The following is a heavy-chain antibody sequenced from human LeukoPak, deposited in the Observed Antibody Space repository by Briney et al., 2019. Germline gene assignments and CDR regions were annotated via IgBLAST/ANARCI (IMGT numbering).Heavy chain of an antibody. CDR3: AKVRLVGLTGRYYFDY. D-gene: IGHD3-9*01. CDR1: GFTVSSNY. Sequence: PGGSLRLSCAASGFTVSSNYMSWVRQAPGKGLEWVSVIYSGGSTYYADSVKGRFTISRDNSKNTLYLQVNSLRPEDTAVYYCAKVRLVGLTGRYYFDYWGQGTLVTVSS. V-gene: IGHV3-66*01. CDR2: IYSGGST. J-gene: IGHJ4*02.